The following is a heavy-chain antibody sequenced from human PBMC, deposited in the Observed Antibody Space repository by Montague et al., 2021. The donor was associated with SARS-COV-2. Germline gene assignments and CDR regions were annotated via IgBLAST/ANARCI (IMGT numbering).Heavy chain of an antibody. Sequence: SETLSLTCAVYGGSFSGHYWNWIRQPPGKGLEWIWEINHNRSTNNNPSLKIQITMSVDTSKNQFSLKLSSVTAADTAVYYCARGARQGYGFRIGSFDYWGQGTLVTVSS. CDR3: ARGARQGYGFRIGSFDY. CDR1: GGSFSGHY. J-gene: IGHJ4*02. CDR2: INHNRST. V-gene: IGHV4-34*01. D-gene: IGHD3-10*01.